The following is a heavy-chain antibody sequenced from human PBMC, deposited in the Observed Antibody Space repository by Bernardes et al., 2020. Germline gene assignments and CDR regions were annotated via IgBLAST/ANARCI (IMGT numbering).Heavy chain of an antibody. Sequence: SETLSLTRAVYGGSFRGYYWSWIRQPPGTGLEWIGEINHSGSTNYNPSLKSRVTISVDTSKNQFSLKLSSVTAADTAVYYCARVVKIFGVVLDYWGQGTLVTVSS. CDR2: INHSGST. V-gene: IGHV4-34*01. D-gene: IGHD3-3*01. CDR1: GGSFRGYY. CDR3: ARVVKIFGVVLDY. J-gene: IGHJ4*02.